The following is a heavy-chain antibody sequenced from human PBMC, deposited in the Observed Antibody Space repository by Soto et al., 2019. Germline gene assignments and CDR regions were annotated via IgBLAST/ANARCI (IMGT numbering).Heavy chain of an antibody. CDR1: GFTFSDCY. D-gene: IGHD6-13*01. J-gene: IGHJ4*02. CDR2: ISGSGSTT. V-gene: IGHV3-11*01. Sequence: PGGSLRLSCAASGFTFSDCYMSWFRQAPGKGLEWVAYISGSGSTTHAADSVRGRFTISRDNAKSSVYLQMNSLRAEDTAVYYCARVGSIAAAGTPDYWGQGTPVTVSS. CDR3: ARVGSIAAAGTPDY.